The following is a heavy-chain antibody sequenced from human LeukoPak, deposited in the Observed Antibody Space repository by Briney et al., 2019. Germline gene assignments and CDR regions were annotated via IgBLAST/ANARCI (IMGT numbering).Heavy chain of an antibody. J-gene: IGHJ4*02. CDR1: GFTFSSYW. CDR3: ARDGGDYGDETDY. Sequence: PGGSLRLSCAASGFTFSSYWMSWVRQAPGKGLEWVANIKQDGSEKYYVDSVKGRFTISRDNAKNSLYLQMNSLRAEDTAVYYCARDGGDYGDETDYWGQGTLVTVSS. V-gene: IGHV3-7*01. D-gene: IGHD4-17*01. CDR2: IKQDGSEK.